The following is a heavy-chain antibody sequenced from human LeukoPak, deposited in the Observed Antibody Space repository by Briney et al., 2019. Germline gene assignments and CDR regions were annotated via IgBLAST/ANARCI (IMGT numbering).Heavy chain of an antibody. Sequence: GGSLRLSCAASGFTFSIYEMNWVRQAPGKGLGWVSYISSSGTTIYYADSVKGRFTISRDNAKNSLYLQMNSLRAEDTAVYYCARETDSTLFDYWGQGTLVTVSS. CDR3: ARETDSTLFDY. CDR1: GFTFSIYE. D-gene: IGHD2-2*01. V-gene: IGHV3-48*03. J-gene: IGHJ4*02. CDR2: ISSSGTTI.